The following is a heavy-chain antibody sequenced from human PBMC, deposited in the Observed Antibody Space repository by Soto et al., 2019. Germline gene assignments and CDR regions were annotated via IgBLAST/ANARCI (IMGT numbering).Heavy chain of an antibody. CDR2: ISGSDTNI. CDR3: VKFDFYTVYSDY. CDR1: GFTFSTYA. D-gene: IGHD3-9*01. J-gene: IGHJ4*02. V-gene: IGHV3-23*01. Sequence: PGGSLRLSCAASGFTFSTYAMSWVRQAPGKGLEWVSVISGSDTNIYYADSVKGQSTISRDNSKNTLYLHMNSLRAEDTAVYYCVKFDFYTVYSDYWGQVALVAVSS.